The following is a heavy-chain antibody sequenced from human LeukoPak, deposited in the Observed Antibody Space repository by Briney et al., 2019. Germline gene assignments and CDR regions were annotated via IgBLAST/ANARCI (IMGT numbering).Heavy chain of an antibody. CDR3: ARDYRPNKLELLLTGRYYFDY. CDR1: GYTFTGYY. J-gene: IGHJ4*02. D-gene: IGHD1-7*01. V-gene: IGHV1-2*02. Sequence: ASVTVSCKASGYTFTGYYMHWVRQAPGQGLEWMGWINPNSGGTNYAQKLQGRVTMTTDTSTSTAYMELRSLRSDDTAVYYCARDYRPNKLELLLTGRYYFDYWGQGTLVTVSS. CDR2: INPNSGGT.